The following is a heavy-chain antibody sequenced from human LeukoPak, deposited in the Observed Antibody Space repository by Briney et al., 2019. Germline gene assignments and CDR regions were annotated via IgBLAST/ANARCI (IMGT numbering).Heavy chain of an antibody. CDR3: AKDSSSSWSRYYFDY. CDR2: IRYDGSNK. D-gene: IGHD6-6*01. V-gene: IGHV3-30*02. CDR1: GFTFSSYG. J-gene: IGHJ4*02. Sequence: QPGGSLRLSCAASGFTFSSYGMHWVRQAPGKGLEWVAFIRYDGSNKYYADSVKGRFTISRDNSKNTLYLQMNSLRAEDTAVYYCAKDSSSSWSRYYFDYWGQGTLVTVSS.